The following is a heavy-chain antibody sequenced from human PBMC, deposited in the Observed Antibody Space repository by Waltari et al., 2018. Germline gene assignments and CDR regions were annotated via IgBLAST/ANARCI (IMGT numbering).Heavy chain of an antibody. D-gene: IGHD6-13*01. J-gene: IGHJ3*01. CDR3: ARSSTSAGDALDV. CDR2: IFPGYSDT. CDR1: GYRFSSHW. V-gene: IGHV5-51*01. Sequence: EVQLAQSGAEVKKPGESLKIPCKGSGYRFSSHWISWVRQMPGKGLEWMGIIFPGYSDTRYSPSYQGQVTISADKSTDTAYLQWSSLRASDTAVYYCARSSTSAGDALDVWGQGTMVTVSP.